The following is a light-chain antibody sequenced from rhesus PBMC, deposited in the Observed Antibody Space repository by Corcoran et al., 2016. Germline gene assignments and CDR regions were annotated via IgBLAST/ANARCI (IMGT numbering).Light chain of an antibody. CDR3: QQYYSTPWT. Sequence: DIVMTQSPDSLAVSLGERVTINSKSSLSLLFSSNNKNYLAWYRQRPGQSPELIIYWASTRNSGVPNRFSGSGAGTDFTLTISGMQAEDVAVYYCQQYYSTPWTFGQGTTVEIK. V-gene: IGKV4-1*01. CDR2: WAS. J-gene: IGKJ1*01. CDR1: LSLLFSSNNKNY.